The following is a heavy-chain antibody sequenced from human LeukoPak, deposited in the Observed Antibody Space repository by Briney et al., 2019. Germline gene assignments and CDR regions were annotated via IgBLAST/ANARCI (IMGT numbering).Heavy chain of an antibody. CDR1: GGSFSDYY. J-gene: IGHJ4*02. CDR3: ARGRAFFD. CDR2: INHSGST. D-gene: IGHD3-3*02. Sequence: SETLSLTCAVYGGSFSDYYWSWIRQPPGKGLEWIGEINHSGSTNYNPSLKSRVTISVDTSKNQFSLQVTSVTAADTAVYYCARGRAFFDWGQGTLVTVSS. V-gene: IGHV4-34*01.